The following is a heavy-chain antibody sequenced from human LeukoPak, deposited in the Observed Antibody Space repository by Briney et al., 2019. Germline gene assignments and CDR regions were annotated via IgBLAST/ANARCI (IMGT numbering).Heavy chain of an antibody. CDR3: ARDSPQLGGWFDP. D-gene: IGHD6-6*01. Sequence: SETLSLTCTVSGGSITSGDYYWSWIRQPPGKGLEWIGYIYYSGSTYYNPSLKSRVTISVDTSKNQFSLKLSSVTAADTAVYYCARDSPQLGGWFDPWGQGTLVTVSS. CDR1: GGSITSGDYY. V-gene: IGHV4-30-4*01. J-gene: IGHJ5*02. CDR2: IYYSGST.